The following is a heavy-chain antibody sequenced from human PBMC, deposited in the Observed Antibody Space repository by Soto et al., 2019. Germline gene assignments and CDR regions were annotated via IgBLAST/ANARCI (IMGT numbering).Heavy chain of an antibody. CDR2: INPNSGGT. Sequence: VASVKVSCKASGYTFTGYYMHWVRQAPGQGLEWMGWINPNSGGTNYAQKFQGWVTMTRDTSISTAYMELSRLRSDDTAVYYCARTPRGSYYSPFDYWGQGTLVTVSS. J-gene: IGHJ4*02. V-gene: IGHV1-2*04. CDR3: ARTPRGSYYSPFDY. CDR1: GYTFTGYY. D-gene: IGHD1-26*01.